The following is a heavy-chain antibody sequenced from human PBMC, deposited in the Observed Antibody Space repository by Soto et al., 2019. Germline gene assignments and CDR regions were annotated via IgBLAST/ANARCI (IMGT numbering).Heavy chain of an antibody. V-gene: IGHV1-2*02. CDR3: ASLSRDGYIPFDY. J-gene: IGHJ4*02. CDR1: GYAFTGYY. CDR2: INPNSGGT. Sequence: ASVKVSCKASGYAFTGYYMHWVRQAPGQGLEWMGWINPNSGGTNYAQKFQGRVTMTRDTSISTAYMELSRLRSDDTAVYYCASLSRDGYIPFDYWGQGTLVTVSS. D-gene: IGHD5-12*01.